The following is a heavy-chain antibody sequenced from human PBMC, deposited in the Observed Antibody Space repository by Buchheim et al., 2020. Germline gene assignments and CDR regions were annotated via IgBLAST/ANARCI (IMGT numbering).Heavy chain of an antibody. CDR2: IYYSGST. CDR3: ARASLHGSDNWFDP. Sequence: QVQLQESGPGLVKPSETLSLPCTVSGGSISSYYWSWIRQPPGKGLEWIGYIYYSGSTNYNPSLKSRVTISVDTSKNQFSLKLSSVTAADTAVYYCARASLHGSDNWFDPWGQGTL. D-gene: IGHD3-16*01. CDR1: GGSISSYY. J-gene: IGHJ5*02. V-gene: IGHV4-59*12.